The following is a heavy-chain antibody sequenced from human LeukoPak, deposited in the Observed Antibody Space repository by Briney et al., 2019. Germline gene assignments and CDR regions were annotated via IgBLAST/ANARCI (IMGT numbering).Heavy chain of an antibody. CDR1: GFTLSNAW. J-gene: IGHJ2*01. V-gene: IGHV3-72*01. D-gene: IGHD3-3*02. Sequence: GGSLRLSCVATGFTLSNAWMSWVRQAPGKGLEWVGRTRNTASYTTQYAASVKGRFTISRDDSKNSLYLQMNSLKTEDTAVYYCARGGPQLASTGYFDLWGRGTLVTVSS. CDR2: TRNTASYTT. CDR3: ARGGPQLASTGYFDL.